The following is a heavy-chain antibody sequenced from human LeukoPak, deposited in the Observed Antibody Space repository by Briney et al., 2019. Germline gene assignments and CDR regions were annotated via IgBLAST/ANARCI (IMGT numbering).Heavy chain of an antibody. CDR1: GFTFSSYW. V-gene: IGHV3-7*01. CDR3: ASPGGYSYVSSFDY. D-gene: IGHD5-18*01. J-gene: IGHJ4*02. CDR2: IKQDGSEK. Sequence: PGGSLRLSCAASGFTFSSYWMSWVRQAPGKGLEWVANIKQDGSEKYYVDSVKGRFTISRDNAKNSLYLQMNSLRAEDTAVYYCASPGGYSYVSSFDYWGQGTLVTVSS.